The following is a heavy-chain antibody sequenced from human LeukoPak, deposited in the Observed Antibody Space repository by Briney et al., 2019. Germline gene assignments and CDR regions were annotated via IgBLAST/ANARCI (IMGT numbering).Heavy chain of an antibody. CDR2: TYYRSKWYN. J-gene: IGHJ4*02. D-gene: IGHD2-2*01. CDR1: GDSVSSNSAA. Sequence: SQTLSLTCAISGDSVSSNSAAWNWIRQSPSRGLEWLGRTYYRSKWYNDYAVSVKSRITINPDTSKNQFSLQPNSVTPEDTAVYYCAREILTYCSSTSCYYYFDYWGQGTLVTVSS. CDR3: AREILTYCSSTSCYYYFDY. V-gene: IGHV6-1*01.